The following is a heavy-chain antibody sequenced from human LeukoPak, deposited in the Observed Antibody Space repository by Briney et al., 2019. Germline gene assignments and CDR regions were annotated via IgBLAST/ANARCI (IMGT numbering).Heavy chain of an antibody. CDR3: ARRALKQWLVRGFDY. V-gene: IGHV4-39*07. CDR2: INHSGST. CDR1: GGSMSSGSYY. J-gene: IGHJ4*02. D-gene: IGHD6-19*01. Sequence: SETLSLTCTVSGGSMSSGSYYWSWIRQPPGKGLEWIGEINHSGSTNYNPSLKSRVTISVDTSKNQFSLKLSSVTAADTAVYYCARRALKQWLVRGFDYWGQGTLVTVSS.